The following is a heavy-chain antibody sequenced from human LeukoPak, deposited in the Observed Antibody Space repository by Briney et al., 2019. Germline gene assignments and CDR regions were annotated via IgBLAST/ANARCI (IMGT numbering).Heavy chain of an antibody. D-gene: IGHD3-22*01. J-gene: IGHJ4*02. CDR1: GCTFSSYA. CDR2: IIPILGIA. CDR3: ARSRYYASRGYLDY. V-gene: IGHV1-69*04. Sequence: GASVKVSCKASGCTFSSYAISWVRQAPGQGLGWMGRIIPILGIANYAQTYQGRVTITADKSTTTAYMELSSLRSEDTAVYSCARSRYYASRGYLDYWGQGTLVTVSS.